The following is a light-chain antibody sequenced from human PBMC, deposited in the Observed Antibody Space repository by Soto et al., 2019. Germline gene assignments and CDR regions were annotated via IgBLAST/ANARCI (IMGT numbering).Light chain of an antibody. V-gene: IGKV3-20*01. CDR2: GAS. J-gene: IGKJ5*01. Sequence: EFVLTQSPGTLSLSPGERASLSCGASQSISSSFLAWYQQKPGQAPRLLIYGASSRATGIPDRFSGTGSETDFTLTIRRLEPEDFAVYYCQQYDNSPITFGQGTRLEI. CDR3: QQYDNSPIT. CDR1: QSISSSF.